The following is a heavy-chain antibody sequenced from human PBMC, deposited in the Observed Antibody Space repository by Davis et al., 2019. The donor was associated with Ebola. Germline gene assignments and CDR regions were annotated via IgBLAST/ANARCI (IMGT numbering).Heavy chain of an antibody. V-gene: IGHV1-2*04. CDR3: ARDKQLGDYYYYGMDV. CDR2: INPNSGGT. J-gene: IGHJ6*02. CDR1: GYTFTSYG. Sequence: ASVKVSCKASGYTFTSYGISWVRQAPGQGLEWMGWINPNSGGTNYAQKFQGWVTMTRDTSISTAYMEMSRLRSDDTAVYYCARDKQLGDYYYYGMDVWGQGTTVTVSS. D-gene: IGHD6-6*01.